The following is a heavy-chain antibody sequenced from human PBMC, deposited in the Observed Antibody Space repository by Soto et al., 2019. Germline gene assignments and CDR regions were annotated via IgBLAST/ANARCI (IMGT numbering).Heavy chain of an antibody. Sequence: QVQLVESGGGVVQPGRSLRLSCAASGFTFSSYAMHWVRQAPGKGLEWVAVISYDGSNKYYADSVKGRFTTSRDNSKNTLYLQMNSLRAEDTAVYYCAKSPASSSGCYDYWGQGTLVTVSS. D-gene: IGHD6-19*01. CDR1: GFTFSSYA. CDR2: ISYDGSNK. CDR3: AKSPASSSGCYDY. V-gene: IGHV3-30-3*01. J-gene: IGHJ4*02.